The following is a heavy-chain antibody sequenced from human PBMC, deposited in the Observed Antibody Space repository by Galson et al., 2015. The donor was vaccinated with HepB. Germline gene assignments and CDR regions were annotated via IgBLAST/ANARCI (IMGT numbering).Heavy chain of an antibody. V-gene: IGHV4-31*03. J-gene: IGHJ3*01. CDR3: ARGLKYYYDSGAYRLDAFDF. CDR2: IYYSGST. CDR1: GGFISSGGYY. Sequence: LSLTCTVSGGFISSGGYYWNWIRQHPGKGLEWIGYIYYSGSTYYSPSLKSRVTISVDTSKNQFSLKLSSVTAADTAVYYCARGLKYYYDSGAYRLDAFDFWGQGTMVTVSS. D-gene: IGHD3-22*01.